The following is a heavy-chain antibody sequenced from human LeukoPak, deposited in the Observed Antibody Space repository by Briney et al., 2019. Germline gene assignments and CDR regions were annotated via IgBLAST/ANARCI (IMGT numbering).Heavy chain of an antibody. CDR1: VFTLSSYW. D-gene: IGHD3-16*01. J-gene: IGHJ4*02. Sequence: GRTLRLSCASSVFTLSSYWTHCVSQAPGKGLVWVSRNNTDGSSTSYAESVKGRFTISRDNAKNTLYLQMNSLRAEDTAEYYCASRGGYWGQGTLVTVSS. CDR2: NNTDGSST. V-gene: IGHV3-74*01. CDR3: ASRGGY.